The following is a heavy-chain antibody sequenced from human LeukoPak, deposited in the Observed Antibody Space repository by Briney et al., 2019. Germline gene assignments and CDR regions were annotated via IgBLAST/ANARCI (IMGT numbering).Heavy chain of an antibody. D-gene: IGHD4-23*01. Sequence: SETLSLTCTVSGGSSSTHYWTWLRQPPRKRLEWIGYISYIGSTNYNPSLKSRVTISVDTPKNQFSLRLSSVTAADTAVYFCARGYGNYVGWFDPWGQGTLVTVSS. CDR1: GGSSSTHY. CDR2: ISYIGST. V-gene: IGHV4-59*11. J-gene: IGHJ5*02. CDR3: ARGYGNYVGWFDP.